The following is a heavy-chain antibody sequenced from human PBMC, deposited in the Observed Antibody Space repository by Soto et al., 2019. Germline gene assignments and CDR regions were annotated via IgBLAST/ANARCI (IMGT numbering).Heavy chain of an antibody. D-gene: IGHD3-10*01. V-gene: IGHV4-59*01. CDR1: GCSISSYY. CDR3: ARVWGGAFDI. CDR2: IYYSGST. J-gene: IGHJ3*02. Sequence: SETLSLTCTFSGCSISSYYWSWIRQPPGKGLEWIGYIYYSGSTNYNPSLKSRVTISVDTSKNQFSLKLSSVTAADTAVYYCARVWGGAFDIWGQGTMVTVSS.